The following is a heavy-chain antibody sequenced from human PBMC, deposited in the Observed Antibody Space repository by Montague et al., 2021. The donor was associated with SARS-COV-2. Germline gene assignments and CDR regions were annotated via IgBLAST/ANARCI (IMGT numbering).Heavy chain of an antibody. CDR3: AGDKAGDVLLWFGELSTGYYYYGMDV. D-gene: IGHD3-10*01. J-gene: IGHJ6*02. CDR1: GGSISSSSYY. CDR2: ISSSSSYT. V-gene: IGHV3-11*05. Sequence: LSLTCTVSGGSISSSSYYWGWIRQAPGKGLEWVSYISSSSSYTNYAYSVKGRFTISSDNAKHSLYLQMNSLRAEAAAVYYCAGDKAGDVLLWFGELSTGYYYYGMDVWGQGTTVTVSS.